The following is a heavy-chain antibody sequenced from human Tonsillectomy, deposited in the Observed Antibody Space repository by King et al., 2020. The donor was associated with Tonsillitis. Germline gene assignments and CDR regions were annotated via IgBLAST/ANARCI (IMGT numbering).Heavy chain of an antibody. CDR1: GFTFNNYG. V-gene: IGHV3-33*01. J-gene: IGHJ6*02. D-gene: IGHD3-9*01. CDR3: ARDCDILTGYYYYGMDV. CDR2: IWYDGSYK. Sequence: VQLVESGGGVVQPGRSLRLSCAASGFTFNNYGMHWVRQAPGKGLEWVAIIWYDGSYKFYADSVQGRFTISRDNSKNTLYLQMNSLRAEDTAVYYCARDCDILTGYYYYGMDVWGHGTTVTVSS.